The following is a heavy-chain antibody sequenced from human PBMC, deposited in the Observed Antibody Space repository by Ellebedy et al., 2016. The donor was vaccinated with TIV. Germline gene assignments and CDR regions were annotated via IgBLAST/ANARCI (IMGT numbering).Heavy chain of an antibody. V-gene: IGHV3-11*06. Sequence: GGSLRLXXAASGFIFSDYYMIWIRQAPGKGLEWVSFISGSCSYTNYADSVKGRFTISRDNAKNSVFLQMTSLRGDDTAVYYCASLTDVWSGYKGLDPWGQGTLVTVSS. CDR3: ASLTDVWSGYKGLDP. CDR1: GFIFSDYY. D-gene: IGHD3-3*01. CDR2: ISGSCSYT. J-gene: IGHJ5*02.